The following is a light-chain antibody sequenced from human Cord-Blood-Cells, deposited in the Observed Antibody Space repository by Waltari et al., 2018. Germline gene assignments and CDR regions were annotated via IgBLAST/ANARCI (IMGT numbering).Light chain of an antibody. V-gene: IGLV2-23*02. CDR3: CSYAGSSTHVV. CDR1: SSDVASYNL. J-gene: IGLJ2*01. Sequence: QSALTQPASVSGSPGQSITISCPGTSSDVASYNLVSWYQQHPGKAPKLMIYEVSKRPSVVSNRFSGSKSGNTASLTISGLQAEDEADYYCCSYAGSSTHVVFGGGTKLTVL. CDR2: EVS.